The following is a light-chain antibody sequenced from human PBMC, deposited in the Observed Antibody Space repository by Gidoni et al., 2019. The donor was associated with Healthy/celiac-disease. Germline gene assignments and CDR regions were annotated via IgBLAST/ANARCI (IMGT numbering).Light chain of an antibody. CDR2: DDS. Sequence: SYVLNQPTSVSDAHGKSARITCGGNNIGSKSVHWYQQKPCQAPVLVVYDDSDRPSGIPARFSGSNSGNTATLTISRVEAGDEADYYCQVWDSSSDHVVVGGGTKLTVL. J-gene: IGLJ2*01. CDR3: QVWDSSSDHVV. V-gene: IGLV3-21*03. CDR1: NIGSKS.